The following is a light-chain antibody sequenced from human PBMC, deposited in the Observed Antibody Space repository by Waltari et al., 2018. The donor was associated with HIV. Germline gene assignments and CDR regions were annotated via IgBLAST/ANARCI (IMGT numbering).Light chain of an antibody. J-gene: IGLJ1*01. CDR1: SSDVGGYNY. CDR3: SSYASSSTLPYV. CDR2: DVS. Sequence: QSALTQPASVSGSPGQSITISCTGTSSDVGGYNYVSWYQQHPGKAPKLMIYDVSNRPSGLSNLLAGSQSGNTASLTISGLQAEDEADYYCSSYASSSTLPYVFGTGTKVTVL. V-gene: IGLV2-14*01.